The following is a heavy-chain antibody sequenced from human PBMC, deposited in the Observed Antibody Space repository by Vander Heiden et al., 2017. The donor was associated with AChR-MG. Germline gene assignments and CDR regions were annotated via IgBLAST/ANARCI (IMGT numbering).Heavy chain of an antibody. CDR2: ISYDGSNK. J-gene: IGHJ6*02. CDR3: AKDPRIAARYFYYGMDV. V-gene: IGHV3-30*18. D-gene: IGHD6-6*01. Sequence: QVQLVESGGGVVQPGRSLRLSCAASGFTFSSYGMHWVRQAPGKGLEWVAVISYDGSNKYYAASVKGRFTISRDNSKNTLYLQMNSLRAEDTAVYYCAKDPRIAARYFYYGMDVWGQGTTVTVSS. CDR1: GFTFSSYG.